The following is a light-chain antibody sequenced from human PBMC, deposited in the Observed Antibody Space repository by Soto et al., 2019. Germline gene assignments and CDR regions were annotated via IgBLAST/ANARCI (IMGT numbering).Light chain of an antibody. V-gene: IGLV2-14*01. Sequence: QSALNQPASVSGSPGQSLTISCTGTNSDVGGYNYVSRYQQHPGKPPTLVIYQVTNRPSGVSDRFSGSKSGNTASLTISGLQAEDEADYYCVSYTSGGTVVFGGGTKLTVL. CDR1: NSDVGGYNY. CDR2: QVT. J-gene: IGLJ2*01. CDR3: VSYTSGGTVV.